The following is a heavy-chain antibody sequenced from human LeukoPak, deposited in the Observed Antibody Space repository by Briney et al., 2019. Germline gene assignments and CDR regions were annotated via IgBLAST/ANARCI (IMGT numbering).Heavy chain of an antibody. CDR2: ISSSSSYI. CDR3: ARDYSSGYYYFGYYYYYMDV. Sequence: GGSLRLSCAASGFTFSRYSMNWVRQAPGKGLEWVSSISSSSSYIYYADSVKGRFTISRDNAKNSLYLQMNSLRAEDTAVYYCARDYSSGYYYFGYYYYYMDVWGKGTTVTVSS. J-gene: IGHJ6*03. D-gene: IGHD3-22*01. V-gene: IGHV3-21*01. CDR1: GFTFSRYS.